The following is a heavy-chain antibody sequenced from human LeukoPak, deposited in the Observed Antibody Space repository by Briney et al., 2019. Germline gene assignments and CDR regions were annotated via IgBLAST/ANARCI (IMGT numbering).Heavy chain of an antibody. CDR1: GFTFSSYS. J-gene: IGHJ3*02. Sequence: PGGSLRLSCAASGFTFSSYSMNWVRQAPGKGLEWVSSISSSSSYIYYADSVKGRFTISRDNAKNSLYLQMNSLRAEDTAVYYCARDLYCSSTSCADAFDIWGQGTMVTVSS. D-gene: IGHD2-2*01. CDR3: ARDLYCSSTSCADAFDI. V-gene: IGHV3-21*01. CDR2: ISSSSSYI.